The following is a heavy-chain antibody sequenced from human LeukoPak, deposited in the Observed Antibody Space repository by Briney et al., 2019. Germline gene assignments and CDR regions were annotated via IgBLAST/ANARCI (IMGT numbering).Heavy chain of an antibody. D-gene: IGHD2-2*01. J-gene: IGHJ4*02. V-gene: IGHV3-11*01. Sequence: GGSLRLSCAASKFTFSDYYMSWIRQAPGKGLEWVSYISSSGSTIYGDSVKGRFTISRDNAKNSLYLQMNSLRAEDTAVYYWARGGSYCGSTSCYFDYWGQGTLVTVSS. CDR3: ARGGSYCGSTSCYFDY. CDR1: KFTFSDYY. CDR2: ISSSGSTI.